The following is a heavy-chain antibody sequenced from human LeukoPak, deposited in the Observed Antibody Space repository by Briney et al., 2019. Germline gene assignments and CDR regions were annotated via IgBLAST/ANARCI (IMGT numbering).Heavy chain of an antibody. J-gene: IGHJ4*02. CDR1: GGSFSGYY. CDR2: IHYSGNT. D-gene: IGHD1-26*01. V-gene: IGHV4-34*01. Sequence: SETLSLTCAVYGGSFSGYYWSWIRQPPGKGLEWIGSIHYSGNTYYNPSLKSRVTISVDTSKNQFSLKLTSVTAADTAVYYCARQGSGSYYRRPFDYWGQGTLVTVSS. CDR3: ARQGSGSYYRRPFDY.